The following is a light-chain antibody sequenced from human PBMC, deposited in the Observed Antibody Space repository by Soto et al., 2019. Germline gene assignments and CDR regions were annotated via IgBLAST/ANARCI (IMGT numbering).Light chain of an antibody. J-gene: IGKJ5*01. CDR3: QQRADWPIT. V-gene: IGKV3-11*01. CDR1: QYITIY. Sequence: EIVFTQSPSTLSFSPGERATLSCRASQYITIYLAWYQQKPGQAPRLLIYDASNRATGIPARFSGSGSGTDFTLTISSLEPDDFAVYYCQQRADWPITFGQGTRLEI. CDR2: DAS.